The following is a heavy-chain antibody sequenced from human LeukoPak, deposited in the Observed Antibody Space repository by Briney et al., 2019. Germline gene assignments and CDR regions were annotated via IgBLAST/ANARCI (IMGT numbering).Heavy chain of an antibody. Sequence: GGSLRLSCAASGFPFSSYWIHWVRQAPGKGLVWVSRINTDGSRTTYADSVKGRFTISRDNAKNTLYLQMNSLRAEDTAVYYCAREGAGSGWSGYYDYWGQGTLVTVSS. J-gene: IGHJ4*02. V-gene: IGHV3-74*01. D-gene: IGHD6-19*01. CDR2: INTDGSRT. CDR1: GFPFSSYW. CDR3: AREGAGSGWSGYYDY.